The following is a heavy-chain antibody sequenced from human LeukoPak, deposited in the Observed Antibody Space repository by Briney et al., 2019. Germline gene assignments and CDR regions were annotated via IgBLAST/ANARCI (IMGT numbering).Heavy chain of an antibody. CDR3: ARDSFGLDY. Sequence: GGSLRLSCAASGFSFSRYWMHWVRQAPGMGLVWVARINSDGSSTNYADSVEGRITVSRDNAKNTLYLQMNSLRAEDTAVYYCARDSFGLDYWSQGTLVTVSS. CDR2: INSDGSST. V-gene: IGHV3-74*01. J-gene: IGHJ4*02. CDR1: GFSFSRYW. D-gene: IGHD3-16*01.